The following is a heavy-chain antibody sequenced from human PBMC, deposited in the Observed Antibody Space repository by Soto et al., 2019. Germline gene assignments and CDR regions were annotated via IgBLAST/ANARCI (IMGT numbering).Heavy chain of an antibody. D-gene: IGHD2-15*01. J-gene: IGHJ4*02. CDR2: INAGNGNT. Sequence: GASVKVSCKASGYTFTSYAMHWVRQAPGQRLEWMGWINAGNGNTKYSQKFQGRVTITKDTSASTAYMKLSSMRSEDTAVYYCARDQGGWPDYWGQGTLVTVSS. CDR3: ARDQGGWPDY. CDR1: GYTFTSYA. V-gene: IGHV1-3*01.